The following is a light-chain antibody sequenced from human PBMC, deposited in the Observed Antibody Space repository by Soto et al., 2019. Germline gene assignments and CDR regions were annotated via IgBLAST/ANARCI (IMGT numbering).Light chain of an antibody. J-gene: IGKJ1*01. Sequence: EIVLTQSPGTLSLSPGERATLSCRASQSVSSIYLAWYQQKPGQAPRLLIFDASNRATGITDRFSGSGAGTDFTLTISSLEPEDFAGYFCHQFATSPATFGQGTKVDIK. V-gene: IGKV3-20*01. CDR2: DAS. CDR1: QSVSSIY. CDR3: HQFATSPAT.